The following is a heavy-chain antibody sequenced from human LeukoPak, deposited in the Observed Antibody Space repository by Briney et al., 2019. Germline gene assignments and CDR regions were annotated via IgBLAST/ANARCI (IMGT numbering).Heavy chain of an antibody. CDR1: GFTFSSYG. D-gene: IGHD3-22*01. Sequence: PGGTLRLSCAASGFTFSSYGMSWVRQAPGKGLEWVSAISGSGGSTYYADSVKGQFTISRDNSKNTLYLQMNSLRAEDTAVYYCARDTPYYYDSSGYSASWGQGTLVTVSS. CDR3: ARDTPYYYDSSGYSAS. V-gene: IGHV3-23*01. J-gene: IGHJ5*02. CDR2: ISGSGGST.